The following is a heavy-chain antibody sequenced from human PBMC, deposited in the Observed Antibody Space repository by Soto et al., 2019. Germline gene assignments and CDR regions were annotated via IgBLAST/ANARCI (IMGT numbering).Heavy chain of an antibody. CDR2: ITGSGDKT. D-gene: IGHD2-21*01. J-gene: IGHJ4*02. CDR3: TSLRWSYDGGVCG. CDR1: GFTFISYA. V-gene: IGHV3-23*01. Sequence: HLLESGGGLVQPGGSLRISCAGSGFTFISYAIIWVRQAPGKGLELVSEITGSGDKTFYADSVKGRFTIARDNSKKMIYVQMKSLRAEDTAVYFFTSLRWSYDGGVCGWGQVSLFSVSS.